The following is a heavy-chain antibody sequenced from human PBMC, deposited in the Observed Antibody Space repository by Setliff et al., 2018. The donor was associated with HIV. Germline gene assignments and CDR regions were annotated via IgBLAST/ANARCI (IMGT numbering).Heavy chain of an antibody. CDR2: ISYTGIT. CDR3: ARLGRAD. V-gene: IGHV4-59*08. J-gene: IGHJ4*02. Sequence: SETLSLTCTVSGDSISSYFWSWIRQPPGKGLEWIGSISYTGITNYNPSLKSRVTISIDTSKNQFSLRLRSVTAADTALYYCARLGRADWGQGTMVTVSS. CDR1: GDSISSYF.